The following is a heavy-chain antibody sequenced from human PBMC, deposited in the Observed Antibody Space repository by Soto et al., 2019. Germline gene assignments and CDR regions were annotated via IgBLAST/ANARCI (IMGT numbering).Heavy chain of an antibody. J-gene: IGHJ4*02. D-gene: IGHD6-6*01. CDR2: IKSKTDGGTT. V-gene: IGHV3-15*07. Sequence: GGSLRLSCAASGFTFSNAWMNWVRQAPGKGLEWVGRIKSKTDGGTTDYAAPVKGRLTISRDDSKNTLYLQMNSLKTEDTAVYYCTTENVGIAVRSLGYWGQGTLVTVSS. CDR1: GFTFSNAW. CDR3: TTENVGIAVRSLGY.